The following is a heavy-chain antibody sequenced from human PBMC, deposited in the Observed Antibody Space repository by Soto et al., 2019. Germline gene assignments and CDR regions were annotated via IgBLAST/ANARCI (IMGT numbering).Heavy chain of an antibody. Sequence: SETLSLTCAVYGGSFSGYYWSWIRQPPGKGLEWIGEINHSGSTNYNPSLKSRVTISVDTSKNQFSLKLSSVTAADTAVYYCARVQTANSIVGAITTGPFDYWGQGTLVTVSS. CDR2: INHSGST. V-gene: IGHV4-34*01. CDR1: GGSFSGYY. J-gene: IGHJ4*02. CDR3: ARVQTANSIVGAITTGPFDY. D-gene: IGHD1-26*01.